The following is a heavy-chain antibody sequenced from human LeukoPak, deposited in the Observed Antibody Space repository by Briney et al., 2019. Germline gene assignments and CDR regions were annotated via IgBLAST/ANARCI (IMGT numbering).Heavy chain of an antibody. J-gene: IGHJ4*02. D-gene: IGHD3-9*01. CDR1: GATFSSYA. CDR3: ARVRVLRYFDWLAPFDY. V-gene: IGHV1-69*05. CDR2: IIPIFGTA. Sequence: ASVKVSCKASGATFSSYAISWVRQAPGQGLEWMGVIIPIFGTANYAQKFQGRVTITTDESTSTAYMELSSLRSEDTAVYYCARVRVLRYFDWLAPFDYWGKGTLVTVS.